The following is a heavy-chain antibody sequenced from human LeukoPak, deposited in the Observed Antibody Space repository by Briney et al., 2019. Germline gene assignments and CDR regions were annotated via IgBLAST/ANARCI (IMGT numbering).Heavy chain of an antibody. CDR2: ISAYNGNT. V-gene: IGHV1-18*01. J-gene: IGHJ4*02. CDR1: GYPFISYG. Sequence: ASVKVSCKAAGYPFISYGISWVRQAPGQGLEWMGWISAYNGNTNYAQKLQGRVTMTTDTSTSTAYMELRSLRSDDTAVYYCARDVSLVAFDYWGQGTLVTVSS. CDR3: ARDVSLVAFDY. D-gene: IGHD6-13*01.